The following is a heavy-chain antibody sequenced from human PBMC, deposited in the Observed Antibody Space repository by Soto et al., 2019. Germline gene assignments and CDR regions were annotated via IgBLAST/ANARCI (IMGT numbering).Heavy chain of an antibody. V-gene: IGHV3-30*18. CDR2: ISYDGSNK. CDR1: GFTFSSYG. J-gene: IGHJ6*02. CDR3: AKDVVVGATTGLGDYYYYYGMDV. D-gene: IGHD1-26*01. Sequence: LRLSCAASGFTFSSYGMHWVRQAPGKGLEWVAVISYDGSNKYYADSVKGRFTISRDNSKNTLYLQMNSPRAEDTAVYYCAKDVVVGATTGLGDYYYYYGMDVWGQGTTVTVSS.